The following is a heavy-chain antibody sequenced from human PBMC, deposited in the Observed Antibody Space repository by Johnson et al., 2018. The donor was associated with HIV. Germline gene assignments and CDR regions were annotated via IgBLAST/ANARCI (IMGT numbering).Heavy chain of an antibody. D-gene: IGHD6-19*01. V-gene: IGHV3-7*01. CDR1: GLSVSNNY. CDR3: AKVIAVAGTGAFDI. J-gene: IGHJ3*02. Sequence: VQVVESGGGLVQPGGSLRLSCAASGLSVSNNYMSWVRQAPGKGLEWVANIKQDGTEKFYADSVKGRFTISRDNAMNSLYLQMNTVRAEDTAVYYFAKVIAVAGTGAFDIWGQGTMVTVSS. CDR2: IKQDGTEK.